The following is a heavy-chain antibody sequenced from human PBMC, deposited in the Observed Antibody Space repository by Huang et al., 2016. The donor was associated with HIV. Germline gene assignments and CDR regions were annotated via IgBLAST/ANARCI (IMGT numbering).Heavy chain of an antibody. CDR1: GYTFIGNY. Sequence: QVQLVQSGAEVKKPGASVKVSCKASGYTFIGNYIHWVRQAPGQGLEWRGWINPNSGGTNYAQKFQGRVTMTRDTSISTAYMELNRLRSDDTAVYYCARDYEDGYNTFDYWGQGTLVTVSS. CDR3: ARDYEDGYNTFDY. V-gene: IGHV1-2*02. J-gene: IGHJ4*02. D-gene: IGHD5-12*01. CDR2: INPNSGGT.